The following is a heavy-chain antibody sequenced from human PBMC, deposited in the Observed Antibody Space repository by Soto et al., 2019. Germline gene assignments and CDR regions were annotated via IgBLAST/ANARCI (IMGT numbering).Heavy chain of an antibody. Sequence: EVPLLESGGGLVQPGGSLRLSCAASGFSSSSYAMSWVRQAPGKGLEWVSSISGSGGGTYYADSVKGRFTISRDNSKNTLYLQMNSLRAEDTAVYYCAKKAASGYHDYWGQGTLVTVSS. J-gene: IGHJ4*02. CDR3: AKKAASGYHDY. V-gene: IGHV3-23*01. D-gene: IGHD3-22*01. CDR1: GFSSSSYA. CDR2: ISGSGGGT.